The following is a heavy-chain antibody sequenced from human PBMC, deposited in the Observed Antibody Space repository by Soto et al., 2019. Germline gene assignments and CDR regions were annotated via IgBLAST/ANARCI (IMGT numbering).Heavy chain of an antibody. CDR3: ARFLLLYSSGWYGWFDP. CDR1: GYSFTSYW. CDR2: IYPGDSDT. J-gene: IGHJ5*02. Sequence: PGESLKISCKGSGYSFTSYWIGWVRQMPGKGLEWMGIIYPGDSDTRYSPSFQGQVTISADKSISTAYLQWSSLKASDTAMYYCARFLLLYSSGWYGWFDPWGQGTLVTVSS. V-gene: IGHV5-51*01. D-gene: IGHD6-19*01.